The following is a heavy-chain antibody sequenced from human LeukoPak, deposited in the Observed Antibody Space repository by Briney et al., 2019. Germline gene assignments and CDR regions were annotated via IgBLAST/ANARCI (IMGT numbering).Heavy chain of an antibody. CDR3: AREESCGGGSCYYY. D-gene: IGHD2-15*01. V-gene: IGHV1-2*06. CDR1: GYTFTAYY. CDR2: INPNSGGT. Sequence: ASVKVSCKASGYTFTAYYMHWVRQAPGKGLEWVGRINPNSGGTNYAQKVQGRVTITRDTSINTAYMELSRLTADDTAVYYCAREESCGGGSCYYYWGQGTLVTVSS. J-gene: IGHJ4*02.